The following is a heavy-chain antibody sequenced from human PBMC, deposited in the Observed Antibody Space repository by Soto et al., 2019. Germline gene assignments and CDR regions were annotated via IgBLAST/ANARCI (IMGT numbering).Heavy chain of an antibody. D-gene: IGHD5-18*01. Sequence: QVQLQQSGPGLVKPSQTLSLTCAISGDSVSSNSAAWNWIRQSPSRGLEWLGRTYYRSKWDNDYAVYVTSRITITTDTAKNEFSMLMNSVTPEDTAVYYGARVGTAMALRASHFDYWGQGTLVTVSS. CDR2: TYYRSKWDN. CDR1: GDSVSSNSAA. J-gene: IGHJ4*02. V-gene: IGHV6-1*01. CDR3: ARVGTAMALRASHFDY.